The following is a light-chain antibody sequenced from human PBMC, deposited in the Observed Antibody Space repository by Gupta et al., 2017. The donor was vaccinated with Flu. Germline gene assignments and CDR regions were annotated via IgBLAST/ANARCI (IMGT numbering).Light chain of an antibody. J-gene: IGLJ2*01. V-gene: IGLV2-14*01. CDR3: SSYTSTYTYVL. Sequence: QSALTQPASVSGSPGQSITISCTGTSSDVGGYNYVSWYQQYPGKAPKLMIYEVSNRPSGVSNRFSGSKSGNTASLIISGLQAEDEADYHCSSYTSTYTYVLFGGGTKLTVL. CDR1: SSDVGGYNY. CDR2: EVS.